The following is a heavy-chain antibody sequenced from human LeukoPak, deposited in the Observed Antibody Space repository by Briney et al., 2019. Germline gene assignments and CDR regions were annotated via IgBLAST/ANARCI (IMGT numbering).Heavy chain of an antibody. CDR1: GGSFSGYY. CDR3: ARANVLRFLEDGAFDI. CDR2: ITHSGST. Sequence: PSETLSLTCAVYGGSFSGYYWSWIRQPPGKGLEWIGEITHSGSTNSNPSLKSRVTISVGSSKNQFSLKLSSVTAADTAVYYCARANVLRFLEDGAFDIWGQGTMVTVSS. D-gene: IGHD3-3*01. J-gene: IGHJ3*02. V-gene: IGHV4-34*01.